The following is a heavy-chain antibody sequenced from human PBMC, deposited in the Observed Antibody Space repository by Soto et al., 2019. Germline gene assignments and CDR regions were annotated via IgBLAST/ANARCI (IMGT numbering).Heavy chain of an antibody. CDR2: INPNSGNT. CDR1: GYTFTSYD. Sequence: ASVKVSCKASGYTFTSYDIHWVRQATGQGLEWMGWINPNSGNTNYAQKFQGRVSMTRNTSIMTAYMELSSLRSEDTAVYYCARADNWNYEQNGMDVWGQGTTVTVSS. D-gene: IGHD1-7*01. CDR3: ARADNWNYEQNGMDV. J-gene: IGHJ6*02. V-gene: IGHV1-8*01.